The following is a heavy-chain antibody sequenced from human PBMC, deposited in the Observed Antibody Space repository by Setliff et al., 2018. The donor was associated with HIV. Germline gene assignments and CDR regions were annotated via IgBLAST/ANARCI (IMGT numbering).Heavy chain of an antibody. J-gene: IGHJ3*01. D-gene: IGHD4-17*01. CDR2: IYFTGSS. CDR1: GGSISTYY. Sequence: SETLSLTCTVSGGSISTYYWSWIRQPPGKGLERIGSIYFTGSSDNNPSLKSRVTLSVDTSKHQFSLKLSSVTAADTAVYYCARVQMAYAAFDVWGQGTMVTVSS. V-gene: IGHV4-59*01. CDR3: ARVQMAYAAFDV.